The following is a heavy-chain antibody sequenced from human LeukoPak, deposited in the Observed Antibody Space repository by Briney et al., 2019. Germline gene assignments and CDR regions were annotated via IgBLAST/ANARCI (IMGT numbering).Heavy chain of an antibody. V-gene: IGHV1-2*02. CDR3: ARAWELHHYFDY. CDR1: GYTFTGYY. Sequence: ASVKVSCKASGYTFTGYYMHWVRQAPGQGLEWMGWINPNSGDTNYAQKLQGRVTMTTDTSTSTAYMELRSLRSDDTAVYYCARAWELHHYFDYWGQGTLVTVSS. CDR2: INPNSGDT. J-gene: IGHJ4*02. D-gene: IGHD1-26*01.